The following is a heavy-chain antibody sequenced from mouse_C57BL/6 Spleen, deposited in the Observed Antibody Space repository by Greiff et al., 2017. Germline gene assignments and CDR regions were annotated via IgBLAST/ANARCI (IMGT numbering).Heavy chain of an antibody. Sequence: QVQLKQSGPELVKPGASVKISCKASGYAFSSSWMNWVKQRPGKGLEWIGRIYPGDGDTNYNGKFKGKATLTADKSSSTAYMQLSSLTSEDSAVYFCARDSTMVTTLDDWGQGTTLTVSS. J-gene: IGHJ2*01. V-gene: IGHV1-82*01. D-gene: IGHD2-2*01. CDR2: IYPGDGDT. CDR3: ARDSTMVTTLDD. CDR1: GYAFSSSW.